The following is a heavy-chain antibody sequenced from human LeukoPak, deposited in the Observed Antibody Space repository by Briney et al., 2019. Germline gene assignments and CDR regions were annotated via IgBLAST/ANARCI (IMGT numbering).Heavy chain of an antibody. CDR3: ARVPYAEYFQH. CDR1: GGSISSYY. J-gene: IGHJ1*01. Sequence: SETLSLTCTVSGGSISSYYWSWIRQPPGKGLEWIGYISYSGSTYYNPSLKSRITISVESSKNQFSLNLSSVTAADTAVYYCARVPYAEYFQHWGQGTLVTVSS. CDR2: ISYSGST. V-gene: IGHV4-30-4*08.